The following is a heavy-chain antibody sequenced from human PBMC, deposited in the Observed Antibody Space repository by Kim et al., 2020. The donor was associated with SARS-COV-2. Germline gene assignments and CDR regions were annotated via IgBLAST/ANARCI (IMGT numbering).Heavy chain of an antibody. D-gene: IGHD5-18*01. Sequence: TANYAQKFQGRVTITADESTSTAYMELSSLRSEDTAVYYCARGLGGYSHTWGQGTLVTVSS. J-gene: IGHJ5*02. CDR2: TA. V-gene: IGHV1-69*01. CDR3: ARGLGGYSHT.